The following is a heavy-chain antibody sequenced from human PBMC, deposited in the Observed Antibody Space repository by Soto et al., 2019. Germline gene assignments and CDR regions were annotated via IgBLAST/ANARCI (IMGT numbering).Heavy chain of an antibody. J-gene: IGHJ4*02. CDR1: GGSISSYY. Sequence: SETLSLTCTVSGGSISSYYWSWIRQPPWKGLEWIGYIYYSGSTYYNPSLKSRLTMSVDTSKNQFSLRLSSVTAADTAIYYCARDRVDRPGFDYWGQGALVTVSS. CDR2: IYYSGST. V-gene: IGHV4-59*12. D-gene: IGHD3-9*01. CDR3: ARDRVDRPGFDY.